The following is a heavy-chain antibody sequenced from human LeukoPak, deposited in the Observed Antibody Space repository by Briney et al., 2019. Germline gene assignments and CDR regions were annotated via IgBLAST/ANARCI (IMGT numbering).Heavy chain of an antibody. V-gene: IGHV3-30*03. D-gene: IGHD5-12*01. Sequence: GGSLRLSCAASGFSFSDYGMHWVRQAPGKGLEWVAIITSDGNDKYYADSVKGRFTISRDNSMNTLSLQLNSLGPEDTAVYYCARVGSGYDLDLWFDPWGQGTLVTVSS. CDR3: ARVGSGYDLDLWFDP. CDR2: ITSDGNDK. CDR1: GFSFSDYG. J-gene: IGHJ5*02.